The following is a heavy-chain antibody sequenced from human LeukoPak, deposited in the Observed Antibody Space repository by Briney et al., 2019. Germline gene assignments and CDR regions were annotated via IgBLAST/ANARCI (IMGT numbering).Heavy chain of an antibody. CDR1: GGSFSGYY. CDR2: INHSGST. Sequence: SETLSLTCAVYGGSFSGYYWCWIRQPPGKGLEWIGEINHSGSTNYNPSLKSRVTISVDTSKNQFSLKLSSVTAADTAVYYCASGEGEDIVVVPAARFDYWGQGTLVTVS. D-gene: IGHD2-2*01. J-gene: IGHJ4*02. CDR3: ASGEGEDIVVVPAARFDY. V-gene: IGHV4-34*01.